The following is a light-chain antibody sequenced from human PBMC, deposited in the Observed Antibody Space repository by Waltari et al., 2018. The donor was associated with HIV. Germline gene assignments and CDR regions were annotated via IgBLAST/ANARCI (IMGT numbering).Light chain of an antibody. CDR1: ALSQRY. CDR2: RDN. Sequence: SYDLTQPPSVSVAPGPTARNTCSGEALSQRYVYWYQQKPGQAPVMVIYRDNERPSGIPERFSGSSSETTVTLSISGVQAEDEADYYCQVADSSGTYVFGTGTKVTVL. J-gene: IGLJ1*01. V-gene: IGLV3-25*03. CDR3: QVADSSGTYV.